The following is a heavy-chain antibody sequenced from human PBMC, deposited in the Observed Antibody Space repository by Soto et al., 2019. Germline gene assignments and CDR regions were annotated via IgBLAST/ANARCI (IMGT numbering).Heavy chain of an antibody. CDR3: ARLAVAGTGILYYFDY. CDR2: IWYDGSNK. V-gene: IGHV3-33*08. J-gene: IGHJ4*02. Sequence: GSLRLSCAASGFTFSSYGMHWVSQAPGKGLEWVAVIWYDGSNKYYADSVKGRFTISRDNSKNTLYLQMNSLRAEDTAVYYCARLAVAGTGILYYFDYWGQGTLVTVSS. D-gene: IGHD6-19*01. CDR1: GFTFSSYG.